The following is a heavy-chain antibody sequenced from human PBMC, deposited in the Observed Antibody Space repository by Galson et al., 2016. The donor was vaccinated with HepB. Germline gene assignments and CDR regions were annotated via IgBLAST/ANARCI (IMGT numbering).Heavy chain of an antibody. V-gene: IGHV4-4*07. CDR2: IYTSGSTNYNPSGST. CDR3: ARSTQGDCSGNTCYYKDFDY. D-gene: IGHD2-15*01. CDR1: GGSISSYY. Sequence: SETLSLTCTVSGGSISSYYWSWIRQPAGKGLEWIGRIYTSGSTNYNPSGSTNYNPSLKSRVTVSVDTSKNPFSLKLGSVTAADTAVYYCARSTQGDCSGNTCYYKDFDYWGQGTLVTVSS. J-gene: IGHJ4*02.